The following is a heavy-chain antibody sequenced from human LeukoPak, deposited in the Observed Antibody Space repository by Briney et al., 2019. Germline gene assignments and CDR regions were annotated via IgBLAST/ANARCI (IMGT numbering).Heavy chain of an antibody. D-gene: IGHD3-16*02. CDR3: ARGPQSDDYVWGSYRHLDY. J-gene: IGHJ4*02. CDR1: GYTFTGYY. CDR2: INPNNGGT. V-gene: IGHV1-2*04. Sequence: GSVKVSCKASGYTFTGYYMHWVRQAPGQGLEWMGWINPNNGGTNYAQKFQGWVTMTRDTSISTAYMELSRLRSDDTAVYYCARGPQSDDYVWGSYRHLDYWGQGTLVTVSS.